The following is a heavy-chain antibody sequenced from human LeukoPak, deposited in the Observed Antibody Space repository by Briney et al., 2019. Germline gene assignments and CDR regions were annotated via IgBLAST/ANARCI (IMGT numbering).Heavy chain of an antibody. Sequence: GGSLRLSCAASGFTFSNYGMHWVRQAPGKGLEWVSVIYSGGSTYYADSVKGRFTISRDTSKNTLSLQMNSLRAEDTAVYYCASLSLGHYWGQGTLVTVSS. J-gene: IGHJ4*02. CDR2: IYSGGST. CDR3: ASLSLGHY. V-gene: IGHV3-NL1*01. D-gene: IGHD6-6*01. CDR1: GFTFSNYG.